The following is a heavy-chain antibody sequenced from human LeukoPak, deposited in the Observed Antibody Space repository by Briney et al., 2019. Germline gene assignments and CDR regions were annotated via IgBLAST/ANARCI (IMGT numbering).Heavy chain of an antibody. CDR3: ARGPRIAARPTYYFDY. V-gene: IGHV1-46*01. D-gene: IGHD6-6*01. Sequence: ASVKVSCKASGYSFTPYYIHWVRQAPGQGLEWMGIINPSGGSTSYAQKFQGRVPMTRDTSTSTVYMELSSLRSEDTAVYYCARGPRIAARPTYYFDYWGQGTLVTVSS. J-gene: IGHJ4*02. CDR2: INPSGGST. CDR1: GYSFTPYY.